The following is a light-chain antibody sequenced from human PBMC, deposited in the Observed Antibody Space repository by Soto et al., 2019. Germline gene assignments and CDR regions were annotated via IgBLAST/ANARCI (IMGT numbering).Light chain of an antibody. J-gene: IGLJ1*01. CDR2: EVG. Sequence: QSALTQPPSASGSPGQSVTISCTGTKNDIGVYDFVSWYQHHPGKAPRLIIYEVGQRPSGVPDRFSGSKSGNTASLTVSVLQAADEGDYFCKSYAGSNTYVFGSGTKLTVL. CDR1: KNDIGVYDF. CDR3: KSYAGSNTYV. V-gene: IGLV2-8*01.